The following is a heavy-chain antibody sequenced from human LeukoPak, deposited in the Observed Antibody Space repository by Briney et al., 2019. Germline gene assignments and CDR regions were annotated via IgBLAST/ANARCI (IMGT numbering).Heavy chain of an antibody. CDR3: ARLAGATPNWFDP. V-gene: IGHV4-4*09. CDR1: GGSISSYY. J-gene: IGHJ5*02. Sequence: SETLSLTCTVSGGSISSYYWSWIRQPPGKGLEGIGYIYTSGSTNYNPSLKSRVTISVDTSKTQSSLKLSSVTAADTAVYYCARLAGATPNWFDPWGQGTLVTVSS. D-gene: IGHD1-26*01. CDR2: IYTSGST.